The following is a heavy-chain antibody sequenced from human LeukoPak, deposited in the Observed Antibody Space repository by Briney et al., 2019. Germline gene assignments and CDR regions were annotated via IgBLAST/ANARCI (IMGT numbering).Heavy chain of an antibody. CDR3: ARSNMVRGVIISRPLDY. CDR2: MNPNSGNT. D-gene: IGHD3-10*01. J-gene: IGHJ4*02. CDR1: GYTFTSYD. V-gene: IGHV1-8*01. Sequence: ASVKVSCKASGYTFTSYDINWVRHATGQGLEWMGWMNPNSGNTGYAQKFQGRVTMTRNTSISTAYMELSSLRSEDTAVYYCARSNMVRGVIISRPLDYWGQGTLVTVSS.